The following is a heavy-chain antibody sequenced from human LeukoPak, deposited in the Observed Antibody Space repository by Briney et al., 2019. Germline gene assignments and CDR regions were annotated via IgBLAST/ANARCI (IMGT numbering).Heavy chain of an antibody. CDR2: IYYSGST. J-gene: IGHJ6*02. CDR1: SGSISSYY. V-gene: IGHV4-59*08. D-gene: IGHD5-18*01. CDR3: ARHVDTAMVYYYYYYGMDV. Sequence: SETLSLTCTVSSGSISSYYWSWIRQPPGKGLEWIGYIYYSGSTNYNPSLKSRVTISVDTSKNQFSLKLSSVTAADTAVYYCARHVDTAMVYYYYYYGMDVWGQGTTVTVSS.